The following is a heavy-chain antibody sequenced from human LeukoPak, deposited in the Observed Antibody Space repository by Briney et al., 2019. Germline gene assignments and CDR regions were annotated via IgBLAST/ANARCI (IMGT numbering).Heavy chain of an antibody. D-gene: IGHD4-23*01. Sequence: GGSLRLSCAASGFTFSTYAMSWVRQAPGKGLEWVSSISSSGGSTYYADSVKGRFTISRDKSKNTLYLQMNSLRVEDTALYYCVRVIGGNYGGDYWGQGTLVTVSS. J-gene: IGHJ4*02. V-gene: IGHV3-23*01. CDR2: ISSSGGST. CDR1: GFTFSTYA. CDR3: VRVIGGNYGGDY.